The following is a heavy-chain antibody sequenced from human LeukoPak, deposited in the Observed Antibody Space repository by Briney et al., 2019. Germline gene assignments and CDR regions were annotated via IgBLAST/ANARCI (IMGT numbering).Heavy chain of an antibody. CDR2: ISSSGSTI. D-gene: IGHD6-13*01. J-gene: IGHJ4*02. Sequence: GSLRLSCAASGFTLSSYEMNWVRQAPGKGLEWVSYISSSGSTIYYADSVKGRFTISRDNAKNSLYLQMNSLRAEDTAVYYCARSAYSSSWKSNPFDYWGQGTLVTVSS. CDR3: ARSAYSSSWKSNPFDY. V-gene: IGHV3-48*03. CDR1: GFTLSSYE.